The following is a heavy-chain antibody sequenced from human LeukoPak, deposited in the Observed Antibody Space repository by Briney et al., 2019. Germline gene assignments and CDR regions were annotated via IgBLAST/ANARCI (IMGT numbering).Heavy chain of an antibody. CDR3: TRDEAVGAPFDY. V-gene: IGHV3-74*01. CDR2: ITSDGSST. CDR1: GFTFSTYW. Sequence: GGSLRLSCVASGFTFSTYWMHWVRQAPGKGLVWVSRITSDGSSTSYADSVKGRFTISRDNAKNTLYLHMNSLRAEHTAVYYCTRDEAVGAPFDYWGQGTLVTVSS. J-gene: IGHJ4*02. D-gene: IGHD1-26*01.